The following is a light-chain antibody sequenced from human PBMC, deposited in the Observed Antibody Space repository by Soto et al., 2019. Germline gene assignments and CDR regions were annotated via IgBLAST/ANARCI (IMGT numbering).Light chain of an antibody. CDR2: GTS. CDR3: QQYGDSPPT. J-gene: IGKJ1*01. CDR1: QSVSSNS. V-gene: IGKV3-20*01. Sequence: EIVLTQSPGTLSLSPGESATLSCRASQSVSSNSLAWYRRNPGQPPSLLIYGTSTRATDIPRRFSGSGSEPDCSLSITRLEPEDFAVYFCQQYGDSPPTFGQGTKVEVK.